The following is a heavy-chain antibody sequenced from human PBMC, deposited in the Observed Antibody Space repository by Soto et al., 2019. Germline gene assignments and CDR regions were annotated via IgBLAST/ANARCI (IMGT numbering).Heavy chain of an antibody. D-gene: IGHD4-17*01. CDR3: ATSTVTTGGFDY. Sequence: EVQLLESGGGLVQPGGSLRLSCAASGFTFSSYAMSWVRQAPGKGLEWVLVIYSGGSTYYADSVKGRFTISRDNSKNTLYLQMNSLRAEDTAVYYCATSTVTTGGFDYWGQGTLVTVSS. J-gene: IGHJ4*02. CDR1: GFTFSSYA. CDR2: IYSGGST. V-gene: IGHV3-23*03.